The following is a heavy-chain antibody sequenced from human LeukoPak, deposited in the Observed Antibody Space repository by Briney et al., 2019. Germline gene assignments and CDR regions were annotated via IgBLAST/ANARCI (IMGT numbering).Heavy chain of an antibody. CDR1: GGSISSYY. CDR3: ARGRPRYQLLWTGQSNWFDP. D-gene: IGHD2-2*01. Sequence: TSETLSLTCTVSGGSISSYYWSWIRQPPGKGLEWIGYIYYSGSTNYNPSLKSRVTISVDTSKNQFSLKLTSVTAADTAVYYCARGRPRYQLLWTGQSNWFDPWGQGTLVTVSS. V-gene: IGHV4-59*01. CDR2: IYYSGST. J-gene: IGHJ5*02.